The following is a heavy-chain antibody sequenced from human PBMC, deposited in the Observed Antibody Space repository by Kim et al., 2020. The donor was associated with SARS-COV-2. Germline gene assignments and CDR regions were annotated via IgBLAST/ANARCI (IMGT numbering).Heavy chain of an antibody. CDR3: ARSDSSSWSNYYYYYYGMDV. V-gene: IGHV3-7*04. D-gene: IGHD6-13*01. Sequence: RITISRDNAKNSLYLQMNSLRAEDTAVYYCARSDSSSWSNYYYYYYGMDVWGQGTTVTVSS. J-gene: IGHJ6*02.